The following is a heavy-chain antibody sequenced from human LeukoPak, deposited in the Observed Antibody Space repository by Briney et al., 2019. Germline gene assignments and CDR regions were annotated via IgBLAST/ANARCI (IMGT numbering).Heavy chain of an antibody. D-gene: IGHD3-10*01. CDR2: INHSGST. CDR3: ARHESRRLIAGRMVRGNNWFDP. Sequence: SETLSLTCAVYGGSFSGYYWSWIRQPPGKGLEWIGEINHSGSTNYNPSLKSRVTISVDTSKNQFSLKLSSVTAADTAVYYCARHESRRLIAGRMVRGNNWFDPWGQGTLVTVSS. V-gene: IGHV4-34*01. J-gene: IGHJ5*02. CDR1: GGSFSGYY.